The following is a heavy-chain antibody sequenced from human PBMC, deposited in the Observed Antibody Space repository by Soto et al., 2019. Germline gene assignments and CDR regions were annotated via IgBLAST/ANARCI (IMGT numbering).Heavy chain of an antibody. J-gene: IGHJ4*02. Sequence: EVQLVESGGGLVKPGASLRLSCAASGFTFSSYNMNWVRLAPGKGLEWVSSIGVSSSYIYYADSVKGRFTISRDNAKNSLYLQMSSLRAEDTAVYYCATLGGYNFGTADFDYWCQGTLVTVSS. D-gene: IGHD5-18*01. CDR3: ATLGGYNFGTADFDY. CDR2: IGVSSSYI. CDR1: GFTFSSYN. V-gene: IGHV3-21*01.